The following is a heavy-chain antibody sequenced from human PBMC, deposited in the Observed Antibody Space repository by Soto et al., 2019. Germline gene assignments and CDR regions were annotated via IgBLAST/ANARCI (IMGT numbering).Heavy chain of an antibody. J-gene: IGHJ5*01. CDR3: ARIRCSSTSCDWFDY. D-gene: IGHD2-2*01. V-gene: IGHV4-31*03. CDR2: IYYSGST. Sequence: QVQLQESGPGLVKPSQTLSLTCTVSGGSISSGGYYWSWLRQHPGKGLEWIGYIYYSGSTYYNTSLKSRVTISVDTSKNQFSLKLSSVTAADTAVYYCARIRCSSTSCDWFDYWGQGTLVTVSS. CDR1: GGSISSGGYY.